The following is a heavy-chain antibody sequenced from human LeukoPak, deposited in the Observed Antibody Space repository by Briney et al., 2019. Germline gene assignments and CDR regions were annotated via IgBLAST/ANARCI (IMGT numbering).Heavy chain of an antibody. V-gene: IGHV4-38-2*02. CDR1: DYSISSGYY. D-gene: IGHD6-13*01. Sequence: SETLSLTCSVSDYSISSGYYWGWIRQPPGKGLEWIGSIYQSGSTYYNPSLKSRVTISLDTSKSQFSLKLSSVTAADTAVYYCARRAIAAAGLSYWGQGTLVTVSS. CDR2: IYQSGST. CDR3: ARRAIAAAGLSY. J-gene: IGHJ4*02.